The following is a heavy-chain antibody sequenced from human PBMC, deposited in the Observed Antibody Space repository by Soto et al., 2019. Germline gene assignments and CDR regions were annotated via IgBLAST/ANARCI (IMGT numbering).Heavy chain of an antibody. D-gene: IGHD4-17*01. CDR2: IYYSGST. Sequence: SETPSLTWTVAGVSLSSFDWSLIRQPPGKGLEWIGYIYYSGSTNYNPSLKSRVTISVDTSKNQFSLKLSSVTAADTAVYYCAREARTVDCFDPLVQGTLVTGSS. V-gene: IGHV4-59*01. CDR3: AREARTVDCFDP. CDR1: GVSLSSFD. J-gene: IGHJ5*02.